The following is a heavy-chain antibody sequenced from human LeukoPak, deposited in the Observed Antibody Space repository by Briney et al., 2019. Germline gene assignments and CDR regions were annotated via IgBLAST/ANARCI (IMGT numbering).Heavy chain of an antibody. Sequence: GGSLRLPCAASGFTFSSYAMSWVRQAPGKGLEWVSAISGSGGSTYYADSVKGRFTISRDNSKNTLYLQMNSLRAEDTAVYYCAKDRNVVVVAAMPLDYWGQGTLVTVSS. CDR2: ISGSGGST. CDR3: AKDRNVVVVAAMPLDY. J-gene: IGHJ4*02. D-gene: IGHD2-15*01. V-gene: IGHV3-23*01. CDR1: GFTFSSYA.